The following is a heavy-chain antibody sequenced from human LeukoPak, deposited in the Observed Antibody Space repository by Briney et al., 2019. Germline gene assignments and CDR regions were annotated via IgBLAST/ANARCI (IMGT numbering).Heavy chain of an antibody. CDR1: GFTFDDYA. Sequence: PGRSLRLSCAASGFTFDDYAMHWVRQAPGKGLEWVSGISWNSGSIGYADSVKGRFTISRDNAKNSLYLQMNSLRAEDTALYYCAKDYHYDRTYFDYWGQGALVTVSS. D-gene: IGHD3-3*01. J-gene: IGHJ4*02. CDR3: AKDYHYDRTYFDY. CDR2: ISWNSGSI. V-gene: IGHV3-9*01.